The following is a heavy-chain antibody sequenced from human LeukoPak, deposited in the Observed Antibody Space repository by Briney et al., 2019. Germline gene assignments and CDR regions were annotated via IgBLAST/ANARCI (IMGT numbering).Heavy chain of an antibody. D-gene: IGHD2-21*01. CDR1: GYTFTGYY. V-gene: IGHV1-2*06. CDR3: NCEGDAFDI. Sequence: ASVKVSCKASGYTFTGYYMHWVRQAPGQGLEWMGRINPNSGGTNYAQKFQGRVTMTRDTSISTAHMELSRLRSDDTAVYYFNCEGDAFDIWGQGTMVTVSS. J-gene: IGHJ3*02. CDR2: INPNSGGT.